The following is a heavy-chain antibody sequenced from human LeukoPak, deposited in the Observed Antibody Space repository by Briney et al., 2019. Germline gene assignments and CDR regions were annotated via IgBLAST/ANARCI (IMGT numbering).Heavy chain of an antibody. CDR1: GYTFTSYG. Sequence: ASVKVSCKASGYTFTSYGISWVRQAPGQGLEWMGWISAYNGNTNYAQKLQGRVTMTTDTSTSTAYMELRSLRSDDTAVYYCARAGTVVVVAATTDAFDIWGQGTMVTVSS. CDR3: ARAGTVVVVAATTDAFDI. CDR2: ISAYNGNT. D-gene: IGHD2-15*01. J-gene: IGHJ3*02. V-gene: IGHV1-18*04.